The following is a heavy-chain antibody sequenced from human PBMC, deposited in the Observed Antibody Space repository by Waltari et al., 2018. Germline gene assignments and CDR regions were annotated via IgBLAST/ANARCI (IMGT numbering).Heavy chain of an antibody. V-gene: IGHV3-15*01. D-gene: IGHD2-15*01. Sequence: EVQLVESGGGLVKPGGSLRLSCVGSGFTFRDPWMNWGRQAPGKGLEWVGRIKTRTGDGTRDYTAPVEGRFTISRDDSKNTLYLQMNSLKTEDTAVYYCTTDLRYCSGGSCFTRDYWGQGTLVTVSS. CDR3: TTDLRYCSGGSCFTRDY. CDR2: IKTRTGDGTR. J-gene: IGHJ4*02. CDR1: GFTFRDPW.